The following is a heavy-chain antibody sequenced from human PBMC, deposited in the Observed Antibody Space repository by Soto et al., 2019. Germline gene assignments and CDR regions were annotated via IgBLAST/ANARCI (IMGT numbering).Heavy chain of an antibody. V-gene: IGHV4-4*07. CDR3: ARVNYIVVVPAADYWYFDL. J-gene: IGHJ2*01. Sequence: WETLSLTCTVSCGSISSYYWSWIRQPAGKGLEWIGRIYTSGSTNYNPSLKSRVTMSVDTSKNQFSLKLSSVTAADTAVYYCARVNYIVVVPAADYWYFDLWGRGTLVTVSS. CDR1: CGSISSYY. D-gene: IGHD2-2*01. CDR2: IYTSGST.